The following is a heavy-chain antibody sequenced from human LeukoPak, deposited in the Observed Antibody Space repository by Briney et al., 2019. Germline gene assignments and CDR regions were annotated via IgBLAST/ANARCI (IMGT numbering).Heavy chain of an antibody. CDR1: GLTFSNYW. J-gene: IGHJ3*02. Sequence: GSLRLSCAASGLTFSNYWMSWVRQAPGKGLEWIGSIYYSGSTYYNPSLKSRVTISVDTSKNQFSLKLSSVTAADTAVYYCASAEYDYVSPDAFDIWGQGTMVTVSS. V-gene: IGHV4-39*01. CDR2: IYYSGST. D-gene: IGHD3-16*01. CDR3: ASAEYDYVSPDAFDI.